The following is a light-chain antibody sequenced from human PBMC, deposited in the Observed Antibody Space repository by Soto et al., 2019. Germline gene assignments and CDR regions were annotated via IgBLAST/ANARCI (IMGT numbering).Light chain of an antibody. V-gene: IGKV1-5*03. CDR3: QQSNNYPWT. CDR1: QYIHNY. J-gene: IGKJ1*01. CDR2: EAA. Sequence: DIQSTQSPSTLSASVGDRVTITCRASQYIHNYLAWYQQKPGEAPKLLIYEAANLESGVPSRFSGSVTGTEFTITIRSLQPDDFATYYFQQSNNYPWTFGKGTRVEI.